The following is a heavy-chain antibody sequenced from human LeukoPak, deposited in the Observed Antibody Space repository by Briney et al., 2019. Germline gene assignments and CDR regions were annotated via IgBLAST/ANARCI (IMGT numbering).Heavy chain of an antibody. V-gene: IGHV3-49*03. CDR1: GFTFGDYA. CDR3: TRGTIFGVVMPDY. Sequence: PGGSLRLSCTASGFTFGDYAMSWFRQAPGKGLEWVGFIRSKAYGGTTEYAASVKGRFTISRDDSKGIAYLQMNSLKTEDTAVYYCTRGTIFGVVMPDYWGQGTLVTVSS. CDR2: IRSKAYGGTT. D-gene: IGHD3-3*01. J-gene: IGHJ4*02.